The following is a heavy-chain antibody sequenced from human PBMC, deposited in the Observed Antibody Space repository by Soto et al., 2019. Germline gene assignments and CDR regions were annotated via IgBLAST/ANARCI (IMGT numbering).Heavy chain of an antibody. V-gene: IGHV4-39*01. CDR2: IYYSGTT. D-gene: IGHD3-22*01. Sequence: QVQLYESGPRLVKPSETLSLTCTVAGGSISSRSHYWGWIRQPPGKGLEWIGSIYYSGTTYYNPSLKSRVTIAVDTSKNQISLKLTSVTAADMAVFYCARHATYSDNSGSYNYWYLDLWSRGTLVTVSA. CDR1: GGSISSRSHY. J-gene: IGHJ2*01. CDR3: ARHATYSDNSGSYNYWYLDL.